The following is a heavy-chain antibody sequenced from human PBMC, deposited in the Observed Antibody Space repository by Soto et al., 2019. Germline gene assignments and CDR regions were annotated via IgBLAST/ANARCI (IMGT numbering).Heavy chain of an antibody. D-gene: IGHD2-15*01. CDR1: GFTFANFC. J-gene: IGHJ3*02. CDR2: ISSSGRRT. CDR3: AKDAGYCSGGSCLVGAFDI. V-gene: IGHV3-23*01. Sequence: GGSLRLSCGTSGFTFANFCMGWVRQAPGKGLYWVSGISSSGRRTYYADSVKGRFTISRDNSKNTLYLQMDSLRAEDTAVYYCAKDAGYCSGGSCLVGAFDIWGQGTMVTVSS.